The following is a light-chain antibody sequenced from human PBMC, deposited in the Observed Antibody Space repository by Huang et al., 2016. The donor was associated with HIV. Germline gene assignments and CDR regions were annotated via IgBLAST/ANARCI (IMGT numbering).Light chain of an antibody. CDR2: AAS. Sequence: EIVMTQSPATLSVSPGERATLSCRASQSITSNLVWYQQKPGQAPRLLIYAASTRAPGIPARVSGSGSGTEFTLSISSLQSEDFAVYYCQQYNNWPPWTFGQGTKVEIK. J-gene: IGKJ1*01. V-gene: IGKV3-15*01. CDR3: QQYNNWPPWT. CDR1: QSITSN.